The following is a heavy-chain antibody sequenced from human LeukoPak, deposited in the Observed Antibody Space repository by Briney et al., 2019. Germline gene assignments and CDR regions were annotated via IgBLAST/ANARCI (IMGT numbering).Heavy chain of an antibody. CDR1: GFTVSSNY. V-gene: IGHV3-23*01. J-gene: IGHJ4*02. CDR2: ISYTGGTT. CDR3: TKPGTSSGYYYPAYFDS. D-gene: IGHD3-22*01. Sequence: GGSLRLSCAASGFTVSSNYMSWVRQAPGQGLEWVSTISYTGGTTYYTDSVRGRFTISRDNSDNNLYLQMHSLRAEDTAVYYCTKPGTSSGYYYPAYFDSWGQGTLVTVSS.